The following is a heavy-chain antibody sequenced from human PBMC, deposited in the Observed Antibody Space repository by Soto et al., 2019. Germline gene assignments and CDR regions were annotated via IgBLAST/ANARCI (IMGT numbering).Heavy chain of an antibody. V-gene: IGHV3-15*01. CDR2: IKSNTDGGTT. CDR3: TTSLGPGRYFDY. CDR1: GFTFSNAW. Sequence: EVQLVESGGGLVKPGGSLRLSCAASGFTFSNAWMSWVRQAPGKGLEWVGRIKSNTDGGTTDYAAPVKGRFTISRDDSKNTQYQQMNSLKTEDTAVYYCTTSLGPGRYFDYWGQGTLVTVSS. J-gene: IGHJ4*02. D-gene: IGHD3-16*01.